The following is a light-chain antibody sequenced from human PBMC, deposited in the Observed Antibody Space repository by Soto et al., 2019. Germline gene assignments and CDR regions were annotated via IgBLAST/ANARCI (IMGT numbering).Light chain of an antibody. J-gene: IGKJ4*01. Sequence: EIVLTQSPATLSLXPGERASVSCRASQSVSSNLAWYQQKPGQAPRLLIYGASTRATGIPARFSGSGSGTDFTLTVSSLQPEDFAVYYCQHDYNLLTSGGGTKVDI. CDR1: QSVSSN. CDR2: GAS. V-gene: IGKV3D-7*01. CDR3: QHDYNLLT.